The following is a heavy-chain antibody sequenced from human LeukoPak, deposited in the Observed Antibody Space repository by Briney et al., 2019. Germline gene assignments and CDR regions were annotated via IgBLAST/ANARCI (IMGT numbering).Heavy chain of an antibody. CDR1: GGSFSGYY. V-gene: IGHV4-34*01. CDR2: INQSGNT. Sequence: SETLSLTCAVYGGSFSGYYWNWIRQPPGKGLEWIGEINQSGNTNYNPSLNSRVAISVDTSKNQFSLKLSSVTAADTAVYYCAIGYPYYDLWSAEGWGQGTLVTVSS. D-gene: IGHD3-3*01. CDR3: AIGYPYYDLWSAEG. J-gene: IGHJ4*02.